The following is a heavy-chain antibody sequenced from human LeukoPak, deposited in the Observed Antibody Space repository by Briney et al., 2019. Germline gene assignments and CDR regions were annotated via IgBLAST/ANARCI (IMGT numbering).Heavy chain of an antibody. CDR2: TSYDGSNE. D-gene: IGHD3-22*01. J-gene: IGHJ4*02. CDR3: AKDHWTDSSGPHFEY. Sequence: GGSLRLSCAASGFTLSGYGMRWVRQTPGRGLEWVAATSYDGSNEYYADSVKGRFTVSRDNSRDTLYLQMNSLRPEDTAVYYCAKDHWTDSSGPHFEYWGQGTLVNVSS. CDR1: GFTLSGYG. V-gene: IGHV3-30*18.